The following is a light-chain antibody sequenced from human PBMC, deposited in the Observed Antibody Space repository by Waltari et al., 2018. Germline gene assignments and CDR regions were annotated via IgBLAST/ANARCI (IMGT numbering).Light chain of an antibody. CDR1: QGISSY. J-gene: IGKJ4*01. V-gene: IGKV1-9*01. Sequence: DSQLTQSPSFLSASVGDRVTITCRASQGISSYLTWFQQKPGKAPKLLIYAASTLQSGVPSSFSGSGSGTEFTLTISSLQPEDFATYYCHQVNTYPLTFGGGTKVEIK. CDR3: HQVNTYPLT. CDR2: AAS.